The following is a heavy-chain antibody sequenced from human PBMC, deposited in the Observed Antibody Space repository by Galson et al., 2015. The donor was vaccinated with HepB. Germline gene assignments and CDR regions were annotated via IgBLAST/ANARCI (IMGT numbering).Heavy chain of an antibody. J-gene: IGHJ4*02. Sequence: VKVSCKVSGYTFTDYYMHWVQQAPGKGLEWMGLVDPEDGETIYAEKFQGRVTITADTSTDTAYMELSSLRSEDTAVYYCATEEIVGAPQALLGFDYWGQGTLVTVSS. CDR2: VDPEDGET. CDR3: ATEEIVGAPQALLGFDY. D-gene: IGHD1-26*01. CDR1: GYTFTDYY. V-gene: IGHV1-69-2*01.